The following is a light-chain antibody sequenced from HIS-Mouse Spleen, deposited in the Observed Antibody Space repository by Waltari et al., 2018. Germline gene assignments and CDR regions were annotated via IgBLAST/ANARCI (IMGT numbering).Light chain of an antibody. Sequence: QSALTQPASVSGSPGQSITISGTGTSSDVGSDNLVSWYQQHPDKAPKLMIYEGSKRPSGVSNRFSGSKSGNTASLTISGLQAEDEADYYCCSYAGSSTVVFGGGTKLTVL. CDR1: SSDVGSDNL. V-gene: IGLV2-23*01. J-gene: IGLJ2*01. CDR3: CSYAGSSTVV. CDR2: EGS.